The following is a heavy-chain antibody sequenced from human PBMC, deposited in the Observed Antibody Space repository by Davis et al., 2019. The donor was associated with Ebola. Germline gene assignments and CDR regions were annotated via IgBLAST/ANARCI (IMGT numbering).Heavy chain of an antibody. CDR2: ISGDSLYT. V-gene: IGHV3-11*06. J-gene: IGHJ3*02. Sequence: PGGSLRLSCAASGFIVSDKYMGWIRQAPGKGLEWVSYISGDSLYTNYADSVRGRFTISRDDAKNSLYLQMNSLRAEDTAIYYCVRVSRNIATGWYRFDAFDIWGQGTLVTVSS. CDR3: VRVSRNIATGWYRFDAFDI. D-gene: IGHD6-19*01. CDR1: GFIVSDKY.